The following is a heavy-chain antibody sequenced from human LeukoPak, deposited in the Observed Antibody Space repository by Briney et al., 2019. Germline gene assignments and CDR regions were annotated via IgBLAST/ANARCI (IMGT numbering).Heavy chain of an antibody. D-gene: IGHD1-1*01. V-gene: IGHV3-30*03. J-gene: IGHJ4*02. CDR2: ISYDGSNK. CDR1: GFTFSSYG. Sequence: SGGSLRLSCAASGFTFSSYGMHWVRQAPGKGLEWVAVISYDGSNKYYADSVKGRFTISRDNSKNTLYLQMNSLRAEDTAVYYCAREGTFYWGQGTLVTVSS. CDR3: AREGTFY.